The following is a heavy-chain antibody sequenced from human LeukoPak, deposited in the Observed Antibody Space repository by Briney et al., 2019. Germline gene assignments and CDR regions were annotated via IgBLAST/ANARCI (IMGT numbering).Heavy chain of an antibody. CDR3: AREIVWSVWDY. Sequence: ASVKVSCKASGYTFTSYYMHWVRQAPGQGLEWMGIINPSGGSTSYAQKFQGRVTITADKSTSTAYMELSSLRSEDTAVYYCAREIVWSVWDYWGQGTLVTVSS. J-gene: IGHJ4*02. D-gene: IGHD3-10*01. CDR2: INPSGGST. V-gene: IGHV1-46*01. CDR1: GYTFTSYY.